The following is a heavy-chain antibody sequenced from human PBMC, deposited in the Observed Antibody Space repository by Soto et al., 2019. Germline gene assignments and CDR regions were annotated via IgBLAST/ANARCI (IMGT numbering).Heavy chain of an antibody. CDR2: IYYSGST. D-gene: IGHD1-26*01. J-gene: IGHJ3*02. Sequence: PSETLSLTCTVSGGSISSGGYYWSWIRQHPGKGLEWIGYIYYSGSTYYNPSLKSRVTISVDTSKNQFSLKLSSVTAADTAVYYCASGTVSSGSYYFWAFDIWGQGTMVTVSS. CDR3: ASGTVSSGSYYFWAFDI. CDR1: GGSISSGGYY. V-gene: IGHV4-31*03.